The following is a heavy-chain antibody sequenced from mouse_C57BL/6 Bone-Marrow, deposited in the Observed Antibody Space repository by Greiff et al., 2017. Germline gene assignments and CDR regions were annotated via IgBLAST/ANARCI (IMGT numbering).Heavy chain of an antibody. CDR1: GYTFTSSS. J-gene: IGHJ4*01. CDR3: ARLALYYAMDY. Sequence: VQLQQSGAELARPGASVKMSCKASGYTFTSSSMHWVKQRPGQGLEWIGYINPGCGDTKYNQKFKGKATLTADKSSSTAYMQLSSLTSEDSAVYYCARLALYYAMDYWGQGTSVTVSS. CDR2: INPGCGDT. V-gene: IGHV1-4*01.